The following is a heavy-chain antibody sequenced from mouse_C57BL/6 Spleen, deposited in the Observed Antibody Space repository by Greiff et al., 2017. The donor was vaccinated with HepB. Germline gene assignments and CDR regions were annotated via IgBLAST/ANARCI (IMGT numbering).Heavy chain of an antibody. CDR1: GYTFTSYW. CDR2: INPSSGYT. V-gene: IGHV1-7*01. D-gene: IGHD1-1*01. CDR3: AREILGSSPCAMDY. Sequence: QVHVKQSGAELAKPGASVKLSCKASGYTFTSYWMHWVKQRPGQGLEWIGYINPSSGYTKYNQKFKDKATLTADKSSSTAYMQLSSLTYEDSAVYYCAREILGSSPCAMDYWGQGTSVTVSS. J-gene: IGHJ4*01.